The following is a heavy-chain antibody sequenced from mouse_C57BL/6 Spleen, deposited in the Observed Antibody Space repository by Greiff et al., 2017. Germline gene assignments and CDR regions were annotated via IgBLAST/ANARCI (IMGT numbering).Heavy chain of an antibody. D-gene: IGHD4-1*01. Sequence: QVQLQQSGPELVKPGASVKISCKASGYTFTDYYINWVKQRPGQGLEWIGWIFPGSGSTYYNEKFKGKATLTVDKSSSTAYSLLSSLTSEDSAVYFCARKEELTGNYAMDYWGQGTSVTVSS. CDR2: IFPGSGST. CDR1: GYTFTDYY. V-gene: IGHV1-75*01. CDR3: ARKEELTGNYAMDY. J-gene: IGHJ4*01.